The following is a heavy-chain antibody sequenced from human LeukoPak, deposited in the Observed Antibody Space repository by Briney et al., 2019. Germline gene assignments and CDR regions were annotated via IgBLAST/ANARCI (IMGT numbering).Heavy chain of an antibody. CDR3: ARGGNSCSSTSCSGYNWFDP. CDR1: GGTFSSYA. Sequence: GSSVKVSCKASGGTFSSYAISWVRQAPGQGLEWMGGIIPIFGTANYAQKFQGRVTITADESTSTAYMELSSLRSEDTAVYYCARGGNSCSSTSCSGYNWFDPWGQGTLVTVSS. J-gene: IGHJ5*02. CDR2: IIPIFGTA. D-gene: IGHD2-2*01. V-gene: IGHV1-69*01.